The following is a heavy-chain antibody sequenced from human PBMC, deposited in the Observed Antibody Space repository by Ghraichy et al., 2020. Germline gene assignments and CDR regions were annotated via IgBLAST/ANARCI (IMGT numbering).Heavy chain of an antibody. Sequence: GGSLRLSCAASGFTFSASWMSWVRQVPGKGLEWVANIKQDGSAQNYVDSVRGRFTISRDNAKSSLFLQMDSLRVEDTALYYCARGGGNFDLWGQGPLVPVS. J-gene: IGHJ4*02. CDR3: ARGGGNFDL. V-gene: IGHV3-7*01. CDR1: GFTFSASW. D-gene: IGHD4-23*01. CDR2: IKQDGSAQ.